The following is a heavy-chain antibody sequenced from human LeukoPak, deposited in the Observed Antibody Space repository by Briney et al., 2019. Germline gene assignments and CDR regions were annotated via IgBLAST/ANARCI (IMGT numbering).Heavy chain of an antibody. CDR3: ARWRGSTSERSDY. V-gene: IGHV3-7*01. D-gene: IGHD2-2*01. Sequence: LSFYSTASAFTGSDYWMTWDRHGQGLGREWVANIKQDGRANYYVDSVKGRLTISRDNAKNSLYLKMDSLRVEDTATYYCARWRGSTSERSDYWGQGTLVTVSS. CDR1: AFTGSDYW. J-gene: IGHJ4*02. CDR2: IKQDGRAN.